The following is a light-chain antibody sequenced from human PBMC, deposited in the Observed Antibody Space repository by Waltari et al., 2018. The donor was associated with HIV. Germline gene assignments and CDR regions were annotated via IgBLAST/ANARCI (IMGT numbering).Light chain of an antibody. CDR1: QSIGSS. V-gene: IGKV3-11*01. CDR3: QQRTHWRSVGFT. CDR2: DAS. Sequence: FLTQSPATLSLSPGERATLSCRASQSIGSSFTWYQQKPGQAPRLLNYDASNSATGVPARCSGSGSGTDFTLTISSLETEDFAGYYCQQRTHWRSVGFTFGPGTKVDIK. J-gene: IGKJ3*01.